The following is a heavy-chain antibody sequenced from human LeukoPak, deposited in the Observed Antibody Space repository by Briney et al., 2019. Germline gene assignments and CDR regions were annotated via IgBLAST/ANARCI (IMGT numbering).Heavy chain of an antibody. CDR1: GGSFSGYY. J-gene: IGHJ5*02. V-gene: IGHV4-34*01. Sequence: PSETLSLTCAVYGGSFSGYYWSWIRQPPGKGLEWIGEINHSGSTNYNPSLKGRVAISVDTSKNQFSLKLSSVTAADTAVYYCAIESLLYSSGLPWGQGTLVTVSS. CDR2: INHSGST. CDR3: AIESLLYSSGLP. D-gene: IGHD6-19*01.